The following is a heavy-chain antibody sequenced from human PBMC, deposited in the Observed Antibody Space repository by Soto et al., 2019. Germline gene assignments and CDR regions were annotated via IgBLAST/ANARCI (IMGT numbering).Heavy chain of an antibody. V-gene: IGHV3-23*01. Sequence: EVQLLESGGGLVQPGGSLRLSCAASGFTFSSYAMSWVRQAPGKGLEWVSAISGSGGSTYYADSVKGRFTISRDNSKKTLYLQMNSLRAEDTAVYYCAWGGKTTVAATEGYYFDYWGQGTLVTVSS. CDR1: GFTFSSYA. CDR3: AWGGKTTVAATEGYYFDY. D-gene: IGHD4-4*01. J-gene: IGHJ4*02. CDR2: ISGSGGST.